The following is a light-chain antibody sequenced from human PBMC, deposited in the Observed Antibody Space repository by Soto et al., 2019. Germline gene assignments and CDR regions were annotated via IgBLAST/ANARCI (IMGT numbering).Light chain of an antibody. Sequence: EIVLTQSPGTLSLSPGERATLSCRASQTVTSNYLAWYQRKPGQAPRLLIYGASSRATDLPDRFSGSGSGTDFTLTITRLEPEDFAVYFCQQYAGSPSTFGQGTKVEIK. V-gene: IGKV3-20*01. CDR2: GAS. CDR1: QTVTSNY. J-gene: IGKJ1*01. CDR3: QQYAGSPST.